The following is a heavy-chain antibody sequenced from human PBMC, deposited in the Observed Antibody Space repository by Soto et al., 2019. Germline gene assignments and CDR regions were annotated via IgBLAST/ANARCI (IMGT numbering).Heavy chain of an antibody. CDR2: ISWNSGSI. CDR3: PKGPSSGGNETGSAP. CDR1: GFTFDDYA. D-gene: IGHD6-19*01. V-gene: IGHV3-9*01. J-gene: IGHJ5*02. Sequence: GGSLRLSCAASGFTFDDYAMHWVRQAPGKGLEWVSGISWNSGSIGYADSVKGRFTISRDNAKNSLYLQMNSLRAEDTALYYCPKGPSSGGNETGSAPWGKGTLVPVSS.